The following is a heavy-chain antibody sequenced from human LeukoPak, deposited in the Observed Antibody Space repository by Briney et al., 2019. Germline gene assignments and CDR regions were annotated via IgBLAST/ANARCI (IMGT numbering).Heavy chain of an antibody. J-gene: IGHJ4*02. Sequence: SETLSLTCTVSGGSISSYYWSWIRQPPGKGLEWIGYIYYSGSTNYNPSLKSRVTISVDTSKNQFSLKLSPVTAADTAVYYCATYRRHNGDGDIAAEGYWGQGTLVTVSS. D-gene: IGHD6-13*01. CDR3: ATYRRHNGDGDIAAEGY. V-gene: IGHV4-59*01. CDR2: IYYSGST. CDR1: GGSISSYY.